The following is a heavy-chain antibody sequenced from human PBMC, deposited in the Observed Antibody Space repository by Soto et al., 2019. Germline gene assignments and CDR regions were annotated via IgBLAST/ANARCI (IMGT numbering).Heavy chain of an antibody. V-gene: IGHV1-18*01. CDR2: ISAYNGNT. Sequence: VASVKVSCKDSGYTFTSYGISWVRQSPGQGLEWMGWISAYNGNTNYAQKFQGRVTITADESTSTAYMELSSLRSEDTAVYYCASYDLDSVTGDAFDIWGQGTMVTVS. CDR3: ASYDLDSVTGDAFDI. CDR1: GYTFTSYG. D-gene: IGHD3-3*01. J-gene: IGHJ3*02.